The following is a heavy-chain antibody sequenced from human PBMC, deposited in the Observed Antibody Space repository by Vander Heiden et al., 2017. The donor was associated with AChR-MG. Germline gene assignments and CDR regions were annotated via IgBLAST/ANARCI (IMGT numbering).Heavy chain of an antibody. Sequence: EVQLLESGGGLVQPGGSLRLSCAASGFTFSSYAMSWVRQAPGKGLEWVSAISGSGGSTYYADSGKGRFTISRDNSKNTLYLQMNSLRAEDTAVYYCAKTTMVRGGSLAIDYWGQGTLVTVSS. CDR1: GFTFSSYA. D-gene: IGHD3-10*01. J-gene: IGHJ4*02. CDR2: ISGSGGST. CDR3: AKTTMVRGGSLAIDY. V-gene: IGHV3-23*01.